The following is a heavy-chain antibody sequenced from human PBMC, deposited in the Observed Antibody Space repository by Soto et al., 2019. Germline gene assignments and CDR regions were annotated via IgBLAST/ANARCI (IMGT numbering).Heavy chain of an antibody. J-gene: IGHJ6*02. D-gene: IGHD3-10*01. Sequence: QVQLVESGGGVVQPGRSLRLSCAASGFTFSNYGMHWVRQAPGKGLEWVAVILNDGSNRYHADSVKDRFTISRDNSKNPLSLQMNSLRAEDTAVYYCARDDEYSGNGMDVWGQGTTVTVS. V-gene: IGHV3-33*01. CDR2: ILNDGSNR. CDR3: ARDDEYSGNGMDV. CDR1: GFTFSNYG.